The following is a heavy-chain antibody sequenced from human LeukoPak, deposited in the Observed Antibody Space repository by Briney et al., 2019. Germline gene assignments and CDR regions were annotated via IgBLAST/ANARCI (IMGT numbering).Heavy chain of an antibody. CDR3: ARGRRITMVRGVIFFDY. V-gene: IGHV3-48*04. J-gene: IGHJ4*02. CDR1: GFTFSSYS. D-gene: IGHD3-10*01. Sequence: PGGSLRLSCAASGFTFSSYSMNWVRQAPGKGLEWVSYISSSSSTIYYADSVKGRFTIFRDNDKNSLCLQMHSLRAEDTAVYYCARGRRITMVRGVIFFDYWGQGTLVTVSS. CDR2: ISSSSSTI.